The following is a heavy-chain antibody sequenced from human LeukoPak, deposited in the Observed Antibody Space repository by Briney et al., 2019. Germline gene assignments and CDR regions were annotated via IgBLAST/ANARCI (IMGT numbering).Heavy chain of an antibody. CDR2: IYSGGAT. V-gene: IGHV3-53*01. CDR3: ARHDWFDP. CDR1: GFTVSRDH. J-gene: IGHJ5*02. Sequence: GGSLRLSCAASGFTVSRDHMSWVRQAPGKGLEWVSVIYSGGATYYADSVMGRFTISRDISKNTLYLQMNSLRAEDTAVYYCARHDWFDPWGQGTLVTVSS.